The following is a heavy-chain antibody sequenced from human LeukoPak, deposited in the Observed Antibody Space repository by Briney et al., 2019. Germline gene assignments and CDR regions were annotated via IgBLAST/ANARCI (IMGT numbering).Heavy chain of an antibody. CDR2: MSSSSSYI. CDR1: GFTFSSYS. V-gene: IGHV3-21*01. Sequence: GGSLRLSCAASGFTFSSYSMNWVRQAPGKGREWVSSMSSSSSYIYYADSVKGRFTISRDNAKNSLYLQMNSLRAEDTAVYYCARVTEAPYYFDYWGQGTLVTVSS. CDR3: ARVTEAPYYFDY. J-gene: IGHJ4*02.